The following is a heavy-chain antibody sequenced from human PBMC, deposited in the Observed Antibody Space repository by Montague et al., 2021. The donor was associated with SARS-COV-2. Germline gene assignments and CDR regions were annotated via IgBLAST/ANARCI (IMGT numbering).Heavy chain of an antibody. Sequence: SETLSLTCSVSGGSINNYFWCWIRQSPGKGLEWVGYMHSTGSTAYNPSLKSRVIISVDTSKTQITLKLSAVSAAATALYYCARAVVGAKTATIESWGQGTLVTVSS. CDR1: GGSINNYF. CDR2: MHSTGST. V-gene: IGHV4-59*01. J-gene: IGHJ4*02. CDR3: ARAVVGAKTATIES. D-gene: IGHD2-15*01.